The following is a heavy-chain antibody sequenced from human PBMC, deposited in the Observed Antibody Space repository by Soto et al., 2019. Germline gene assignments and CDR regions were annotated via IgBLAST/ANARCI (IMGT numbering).Heavy chain of an antibody. CDR3: ARGKYYDFWSGDHYYYDGMDV. J-gene: IGHJ6*02. CDR1: GYTFTSYD. D-gene: IGHD3-3*01. Sequence: GASVKVSCKASGYTFTSYDINWVRQATGQGLEWMGWMNPNSGNTGYAQKFQGRVTMTRNTSISTAYMELSSLRSEDTAVYYCARGKYYDFWSGDHYYYDGMDVWGQGTTVTVSS. V-gene: IGHV1-8*01. CDR2: MNPNSGNT.